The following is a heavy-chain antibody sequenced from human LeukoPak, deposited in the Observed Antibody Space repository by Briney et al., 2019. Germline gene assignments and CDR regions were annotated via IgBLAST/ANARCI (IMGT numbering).Heavy chain of an antibody. CDR1: GGSISSSSYY. V-gene: IGHV4-39*07. D-gene: IGHD3-22*01. J-gene: IGHJ4*02. CDR2: INHSGST. Sequence: PSETLSLTCTVSGGSISSSSYYWGWIRQPPGKGLEWIGEINHSGSTNYNPSLKSRVTISVDTSKNQFSLKLSSVTAADTAVYYCARGQYYYDSSGYSRGLSFFDYWGQGTLVTVSS. CDR3: ARGQYYYDSSGYSRGLSFFDY.